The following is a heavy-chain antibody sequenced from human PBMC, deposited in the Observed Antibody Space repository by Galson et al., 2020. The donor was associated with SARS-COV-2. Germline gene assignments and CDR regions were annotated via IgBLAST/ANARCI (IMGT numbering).Heavy chain of an antibody. Sequence: VDAGGSLRLSCAASGFTFSNSGMHWVRQAPGKGLEWVALISYHGSNLYYADSVEGRFTISRDNFRNTVVLEMNSLRTEDTAVYYCVKGGGDAWVGYLDYWGQGTLVSVSS. CDR2: ISYHGSNL. CDR1: GFTFSNSG. CDR3: VKGGGDAWVGYLDY. J-gene: IGHJ4*02. V-gene: IGHV3-30*18. D-gene: IGHD2-21*01.